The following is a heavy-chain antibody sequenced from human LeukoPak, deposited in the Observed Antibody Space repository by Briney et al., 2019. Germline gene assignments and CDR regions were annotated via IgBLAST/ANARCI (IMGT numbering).Heavy chain of an antibody. J-gene: IGHJ4*02. D-gene: IGHD1-7*01. CDR2: IYHSGST. CDR1: GGSISSGGYY. V-gene: IGHV4-30-2*01. CDR3: ARQLRRSFEDY. Sequence: SQTLSLTCTVSGGSISSGGYYWSWIRQPPGKDLEWIGYIYHSGSTYYNPSLKSRVTISVDRSKNQFSLKLSSVTAADTAVYYCARQLRRSFEDYWGQGTLVTVSS.